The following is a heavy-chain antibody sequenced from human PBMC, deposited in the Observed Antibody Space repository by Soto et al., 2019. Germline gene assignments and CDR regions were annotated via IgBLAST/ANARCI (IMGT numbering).Heavy chain of an antibody. J-gene: IGHJ3*02. D-gene: IGHD2-2*01. CDR2: ITSSSSTI. V-gene: IGHV3-48*01. Sequence: GGPLRLSFAASGFTFSSSSMNWARQLPGKGLEWVSYITSSSSTIYYADSVKGRFTISRDNAKNSLYLQMNSLRAEDTAVYYCARACCSSTRCYRYAFDILGQGKTVTVPS. CDR3: ARACCSSTRCYRYAFDI. CDR1: GFTFSSSS.